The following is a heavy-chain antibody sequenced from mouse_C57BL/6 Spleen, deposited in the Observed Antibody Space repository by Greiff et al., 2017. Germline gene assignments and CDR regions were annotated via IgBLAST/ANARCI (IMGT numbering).Heavy chain of an antibody. CDR1: GFTFSSYA. V-gene: IGHV5-9-1*02. CDR2: ISSGGDYI. D-gene: IGHD2-5*01. Sequence: EVKLVESGEGLVKPGGSLKLSCAASGFTFSSYAMSWVRQTPEKRLEWVAYISSGGDYIYYADTVKGRFTISRDNARNTLYLQMSSLKSEDTAMDYCTRDRYSNYAMDYWGQGTSVTVSS. J-gene: IGHJ4*01. CDR3: TRDRYSNYAMDY.